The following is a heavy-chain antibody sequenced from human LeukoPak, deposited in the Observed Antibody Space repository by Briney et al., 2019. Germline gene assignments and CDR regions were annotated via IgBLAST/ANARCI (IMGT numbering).Heavy chain of an antibody. J-gene: IGHJ4*02. CDR3: ARVDIAAAADY. V-gene: IGHV4-59*01. Sequence: PSETLSLTCTVSGGSISSYYWSWIRQPPGRGLEWIGYIYYSGSTNYNPSLKSRVTISVDTSKNQFSLKLSSVTAADTAVYYCARVDIAAAADYWGQGTLVTVSS. CDR1: GGSISSYY. CDR2: IYYSGST. D-gene: IGHD6-13*01.